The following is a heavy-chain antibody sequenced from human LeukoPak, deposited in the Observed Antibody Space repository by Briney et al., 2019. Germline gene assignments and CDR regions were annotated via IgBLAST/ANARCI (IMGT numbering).Heavy chain of an antibody. Sequence: SLRLSCAASGFIFINYALHWVRQAPAKGLEWVAVTSYDGSNAYYADAVKGRFTTSRDNSKNTLYLQMNSLGVDDTAVYYCAKDRGSGWSSIDYWGQGTLVTVSS. D-gene: IGHD6-19*01. CDR3: AKDRGSGWSSIDY. J-gene: IGHJ4*02. CDR2: TSYDGSNA. V-gene: IGHV3-30*01. CDR1: GFIFINYA.